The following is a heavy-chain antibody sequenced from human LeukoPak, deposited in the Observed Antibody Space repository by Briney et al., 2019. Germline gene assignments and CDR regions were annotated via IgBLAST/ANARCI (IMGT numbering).Heavy chain of an antibody. CDR3: ARLDCSSTSCYQYGMDV. D-gene: IGHD2-2*01. V-gene: IGHV3-21*01. J-gene: IGHJ6*02. Sequence: GGSLRLSCAASGFNFSSYSMNWVRQAPGKGLEWVSSISSSSSYIYYADSVKGRFTISRDNAKNSLYLQMNSLRAEDTAVYYCARLDCSSTSCYQYGMDVWGQGTTVTVPS. CDR2: ISSSSSYI. CDR1: GFNFSSYS.